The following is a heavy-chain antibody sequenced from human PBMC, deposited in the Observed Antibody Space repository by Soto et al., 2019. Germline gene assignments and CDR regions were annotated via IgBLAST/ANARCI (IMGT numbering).Heavy chain of an antibody. CDR2: IYYSGST. CDR3: AREDGQQLAPFNWFDP. Sequence: SETLSLTCTVSGGSISSGGYYWSWIRQHPGKGLEWIGYIYYSGSTYYNPSLKSRVTISVDTSKNQFSLKLSSVTAADTAVYYCAREDGQQLAPFNWFDPWGQGTLVTVSS. V-gene: IGHV4-31*03. D-gene: IGHD6-13*01. J-gene: IGHJ5*02. CDR1: GGSISSGGYY.